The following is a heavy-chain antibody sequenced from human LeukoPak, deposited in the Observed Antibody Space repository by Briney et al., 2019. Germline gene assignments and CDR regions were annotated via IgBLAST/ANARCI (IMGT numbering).Heavy chain of an antibody. CDR3: ARGPPYSSGWHWGHPFDY. CDR2: INHSGST. CDR1: GGSFSGYY. D-gene: IGHD6-19*01. Sequence: SETLSLTCAVYGGSFSGYYWSWIRQPPGEGLEWIGEINHSGSTNYNSSLKSRVTISGDTSKNQFSLKLSSVTAADTAVYYCARGPPYSSGWHWGHPFDYWGQGTLVTVSS. V-gene: IGHV4-34*01. J-gene: IGHJ4*02.